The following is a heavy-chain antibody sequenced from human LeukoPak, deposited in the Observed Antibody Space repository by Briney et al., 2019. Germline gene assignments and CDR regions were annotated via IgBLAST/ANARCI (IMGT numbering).Heavy chain of an antibody. J-gene: IGHJ4*02. CDR3: ARDRRDGYNLYYFDL. Sequence: PSQTLSLTCTVSGDSINSGSYYWSWIRQPAGKGLEWIGRIYSSGSADYNPSLKSRVTISVDTSKNQFSLRLSSVTAADTAVYYCARDRRDGYNLYYFDLWGQGTLVTVSS. CDR1: GDSINSGSYY. CDR2: IYSSGSA. V-gene: IGHV4-61*02. D-gene: IGHD5-24*01.